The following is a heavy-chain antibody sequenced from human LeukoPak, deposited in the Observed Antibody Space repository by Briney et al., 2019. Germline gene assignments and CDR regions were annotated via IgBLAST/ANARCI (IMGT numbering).Heavy chain of an antibody. CDR2: ISYNGRSI. CDR1: GSMFSTYE. Sequence: PGGSLRLSCAASGSMFSTYEMNWVRQAPGKGLEWLSYISYNGRSIYYADSVKGRFTISRDNSHNTLYLQMNSLHSEDTAVYYFAKDLGLQVGASPFDYWGQGTLVTVSS. D-gene: IGHD1-26*01. CDR3: AKDLGLQVGASPFDY. J-gene: IGHJ4*02. V-gene: IGHV3-48*03.